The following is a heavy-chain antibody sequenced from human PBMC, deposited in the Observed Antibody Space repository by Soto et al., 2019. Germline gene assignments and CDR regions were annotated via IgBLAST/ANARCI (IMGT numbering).Heavy chain of an antibody. J-gene: IGHJ5*02. Sequence: GASVKVSCKASGFTFSSSAVQWVRQARGQRLEWIGWIVLGNGNTNYAQKFQERVTITRDMSTSTAYMEVRSLTSDDTAVYYCATGIGNIGWYWLDTWGQGTLVTVYS. CDR1: GFTFSSSA. CDR3: ATGIGNIGWYWLDT. CDR2: IVLGNGNT. D-gene: IGHD6-19*01. V-gene: IGHV1-58*01.